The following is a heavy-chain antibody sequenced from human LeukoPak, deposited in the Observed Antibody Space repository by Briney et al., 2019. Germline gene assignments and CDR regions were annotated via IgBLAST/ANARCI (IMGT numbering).Heavy chain of an antibody. CDR1: GFTFSTYA. J-gene: IGHJ5*02. CDR3: ARGSSNHPNWFDP. V-gene: IGHV3-21*01. Sequence: GGSLRLSCAASGFTFSTYAMSWVRQAPGKGLEWVSSISSSSSYIYYADSVKGRFTISRDNAKNSLYLQMNSLRAEDTAVYYCARGSSNHPNWFDPWGQGTLVTVSS. CDR2: ISSSSSYI. D-gene: IGHD2-15*01.